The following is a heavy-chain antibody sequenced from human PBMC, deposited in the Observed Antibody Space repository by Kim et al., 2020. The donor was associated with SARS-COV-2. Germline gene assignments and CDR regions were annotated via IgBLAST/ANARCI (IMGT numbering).Heavy chain of an antibody. V-gene: IGHV1-69*13. J-gene: IGHJ4*01. Sequence: SVKVSCKASGGTFSSYAISWVRQAPGQGLEWMGGIIPIFGTANYAQKFQGRVTITADESTSTAYMELSSLRSEDTAVYYCCNWNPPAFDYWGHGTLVTVSS. CDR1: GGTFSSYA. CDR3: CNWNPPAFDY. CDR2: IIPIFGTA. D-gene: IGHD1-1*01.